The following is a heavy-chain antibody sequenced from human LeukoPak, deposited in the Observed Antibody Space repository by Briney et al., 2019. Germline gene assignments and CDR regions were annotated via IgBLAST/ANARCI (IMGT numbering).Heavy chain of an antibody. V-gene: IGHV1-2*02. CDR3: ARADILTAYYTLDF. Sequence: ASVKVSCKASGYTFTGCYMHWVRQAPGEGLEWMVWINPNSGGTNYAQKFQGRVTMTRDTSISTAYMELSRLRSDDTAVYYCARADILTAYYTLDFWGQGTLVTVSS. D-gene: IGHD3-9*01. J-gene: IGHJ4*02. CDR1: GYTFTGCY. CDR2: INPNSGGT.